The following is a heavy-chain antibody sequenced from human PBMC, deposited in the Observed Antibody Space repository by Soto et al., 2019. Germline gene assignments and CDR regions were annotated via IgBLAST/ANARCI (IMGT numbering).Heavy chain of an antibody. V-gene: IGHV3-21*01. Sequence: GGSLRLSCAASGFTFSSYSMNWVRQAPGKGLEWVSSISSSSSYIYYADSVKGRFTISRDNAKNSLYLQMNSLRAEDTAVYYCARDARPYCSSTSCHEFDYWGQGTLVTVSS. J-gene: IGHJ4*02. CDR1: GFTFSSYS. CDR2: ISSSSSYI. CDR3: ARDARPYCSSTSCHEFDY. D-gene: IGHD2-2*01.